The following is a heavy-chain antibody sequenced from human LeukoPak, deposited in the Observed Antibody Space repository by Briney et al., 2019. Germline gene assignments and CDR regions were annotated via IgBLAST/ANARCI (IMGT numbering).Heavy chain of an antibody. CDR1: GFTFSDYY. V-gene: IGHV3-11*01. CDR3: ARDSYGDANFDS. D-gene: IGHD4-17*01. Sequence: GGSLRLSCAASGFTFSDYYMSWIRQAPGKWLEWVSYISSSGSTIYYADSVKGRFTISRDISKNAVYLQMNSLRADDTAVYYCARDSYGDANFDSWGQGTLVTVSS. CDR2: ISSSGSTI. J-gene: IGHJ4*02.